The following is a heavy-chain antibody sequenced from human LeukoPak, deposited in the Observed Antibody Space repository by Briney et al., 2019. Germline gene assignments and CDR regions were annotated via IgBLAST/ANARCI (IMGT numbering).Heavy chain of an antibody. D-gene: IGHD4-17*01. CDR1: GSRSTNYW. CDR3: ATGASKVTTDFANY. J-gene: IGHJ4*02. CDR2: IDPSDSYT. V-gene: IGHV5-10-1*01. Sequence: GAPLKISCKGSGSRSTNYWISWGRGLPGKGLEWMGRIDPSDSYTKYSPSFEGHVTISVDKSISTACLQWSSLKASDSAMYYCATGASKVTTDFANYWGQGAQVAVSS.